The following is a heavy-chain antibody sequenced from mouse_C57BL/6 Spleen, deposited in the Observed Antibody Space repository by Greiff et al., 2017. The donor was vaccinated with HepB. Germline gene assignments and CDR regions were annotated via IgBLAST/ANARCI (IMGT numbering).Heavy chain of an antibody. CDR1: GFTFSSYG. D-gene: IGHD2-4*01. Sequence: EVQLVESGGDLVKPGGSLKLSCAASGFTFSSYGMSWVRQTPDKRLEWVATISSGGSYTYYPDSVKGRFTISRDNAKNTLYLQMSSLKSEDTAMYYCARRTMRDWYFDVWGTGTTVTVSS. CDR2: ISSGGSYT. V-gene: IGHV5-6*01. CDR3: ARRTMRDWYFDV. J-gene: IGHJ1*03.